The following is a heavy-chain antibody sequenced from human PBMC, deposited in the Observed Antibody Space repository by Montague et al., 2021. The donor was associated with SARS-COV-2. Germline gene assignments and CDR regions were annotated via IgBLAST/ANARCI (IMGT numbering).Heavy chain of an antibody. J-gene: IGHJ4*02. CDR3: ARDRYDFGAGTQGTIDF. V-gene: IGHV4-4*07. Sequence: SETLSLTCSVSGDSITNHYWSWIRQPAGKGLEWIGRMHFTGNTNFSPSFSSRLTISADTSKSQFSLKLTSVTAADTAIYFCARDRYDFGAGTQGTIDFWGQGTLVTVSS. D-gene: IGHD3-10*01. CDR2: MHFTGNT. CDR1: GDSITNHY.